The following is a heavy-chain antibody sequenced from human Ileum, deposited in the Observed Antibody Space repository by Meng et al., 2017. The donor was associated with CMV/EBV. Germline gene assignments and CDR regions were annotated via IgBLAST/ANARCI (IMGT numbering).Heavy chain of an antibody. V-gene: IGHV3-11*01. Sequence: LACAACGFPFGAYYMTWVRQAPGKGLEWVSYITGSGDIIYYADSVKGRFTISRDNAKSSLYLEINSLRAEDTAVYYCARGNYGFDYWGQGTLVTVS. D-gene: IGHD4-17*01. CDR3: ARGNYGFDY. CDR2: ITGSGDII. J-gene: IGHJ4*02. CDR1: GFPFGAYY.